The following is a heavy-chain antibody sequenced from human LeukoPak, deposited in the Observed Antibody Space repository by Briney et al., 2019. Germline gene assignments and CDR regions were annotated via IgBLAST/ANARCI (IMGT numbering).Heavy chain of an antibody. CDR2: ISGSGGST. D-gene: IGHD4-17*01. V-gene: IGHV3-23*01. Sequence: GGTLRLSCAASGFTFSSYGMSWVRQAPGKGLEWVSAISGSGGSTYYADSVKGRFTISRDNSKNTLYLQMNSLRAEDTAVYYCARSTMTTVPYFDYWGQGTLVTVSS. CDR3: ARSTMTTVPYFDY. J-gene: IGHJ4*02. CDR1: GFTFSSYG.